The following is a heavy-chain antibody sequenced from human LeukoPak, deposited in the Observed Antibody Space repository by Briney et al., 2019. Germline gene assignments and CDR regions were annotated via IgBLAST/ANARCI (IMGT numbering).Heavy chain of an antibody. CDR1: GGSFSGYY. CDR2: INHSGST. V-gene: IGHV4-34*01. CDR3: ARGLRQQLDY. D-gene: IGHD6-13*01. Sequence: PSETLSLTCAVYGGSFSGYYWSWIRQPPGKGLEWIGEINHSGSTNYNPPLKSRVTISVDTSKNQFSLKLSSVTAADTAVYYCARGLRQQLDYWGQGTLVTVSS. J-gene: IGHJ4*02.